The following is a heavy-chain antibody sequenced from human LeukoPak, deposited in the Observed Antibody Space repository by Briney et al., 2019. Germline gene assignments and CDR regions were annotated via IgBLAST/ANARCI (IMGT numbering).Heavy chain of an antibody. CDR3: VREDNAFNI. Sequence: GGSLRLSCAASGFTFSSDFMHWIRQAPGEGLMWVSQISGDETYTNYADSAKGRFTISRDNAKNTLYLQMNSLRAEDTAIYYCVREDNAFNIWGQGTLVTASS. CDR2: ISGDETYT. V-gene: IGHV3-74*01. CDR1: GFTFSSDF. J-gene: IGHJ3*02.